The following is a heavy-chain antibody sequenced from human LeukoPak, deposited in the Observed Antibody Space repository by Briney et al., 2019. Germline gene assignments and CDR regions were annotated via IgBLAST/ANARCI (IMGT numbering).Heavy chain of an antibody. V-gene: IGHV4-34*01. J-gene: IGHJ4*02. Sequence: PSETLSLTCAVYGXSFSGYFWSWIRQPPGKGLEWIGELNHSGITNYNPSLQSRVTISVDTSNNQFSLKLSSVTAADTAVYYCARVRAIGVGRRYYFDYWGQGTLVTVSS. CDR3: ARVRAIGVGRRYYFDY. D-gene: IGHD3-16*01. CDR2: LNHSGIT. CDR1: GXSFSGYF.